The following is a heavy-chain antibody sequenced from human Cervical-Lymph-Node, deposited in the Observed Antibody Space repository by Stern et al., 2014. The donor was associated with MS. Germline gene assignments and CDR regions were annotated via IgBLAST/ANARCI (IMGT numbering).Heavy chain of an antibody. V-gene: IGHV3-74*01. CDR3: ARDHSTGWYFFDY. J-gene: IGHJ4*02. Sequence: EMQLVESGGGLVQPGGSLRLSCAASGFTFSSYWMHWVRQAPGKGLVWVSRLNSDGSSTSYADSVKGRFTISRDNAKNTLYLQMNSLRAEDTAVYYCARDHSTGWYFFDYWGQGTLVTVSS. D-gene: IGHD6-19*01. CDR2: LNSDGSST. CDR1: GFTFSSYW.